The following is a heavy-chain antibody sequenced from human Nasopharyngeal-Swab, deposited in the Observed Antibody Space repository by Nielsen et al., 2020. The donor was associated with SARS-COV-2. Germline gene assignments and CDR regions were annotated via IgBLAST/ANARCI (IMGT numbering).Heavy chain of an antibody. J-gene: IGHJ6*02. CDR2: IYYSGST. Sequence: PGKGLEWIGYIYYSGSTNYNPSLKSRVTISVDTSKNQFSLKLSSVTAADTAVYYCARGGGRVVVVPAARVRSYYYGMDVWGQGTTVTVSS. V-gene: IGHV4-59*12. CDR3: ARGGGRVVVVPAARVRSYYYGMDV. D-gene: IGHD2-2*01.